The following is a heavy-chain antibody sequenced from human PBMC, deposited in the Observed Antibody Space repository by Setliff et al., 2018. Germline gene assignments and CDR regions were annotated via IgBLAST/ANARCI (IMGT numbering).Heavy chain of an antibody. V-gene: IGHV7-4-1*02. CDR2: INTNTGNP. CDR1: GYNFSSYA. D-gene: IGHD3-10*01. CDR3: ARASRFGTIVYRGYYYMDV. Sequence: GASVKVSCKASGYNFSSYALGWMRQAPGQRLEWMGWINTNTGNPTYAQGFTGRFVFSLDASVSTAYLQISSLKAEDTAVYYCARASRFGTIVYRGYYYMDVWGKGTTVTVSS. J-gene: IGHJ6*03.